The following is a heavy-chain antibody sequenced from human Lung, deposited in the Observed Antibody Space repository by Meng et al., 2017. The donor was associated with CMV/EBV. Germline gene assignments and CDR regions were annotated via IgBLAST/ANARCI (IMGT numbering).Heavy chain of an antibody. CDR2: IPHRGSS. Sequence: QGHLRAPGPALVKPSETLSLTCAVSGDSITNHNWWAWVRQPPGKGLEWIGEIPHRGSSAYNPSLKSRVSVSIDKSKNQFSLKLASVTAADTAVYHCLRRSGGSVWGQGTLVTVSS. D-gene: IGHD3-10*01. J-gene: IGHJ1*01. CDR1: GDSITNHNW. CDR3: LRRSGGSV. V-gene: IGHV4-4*02.